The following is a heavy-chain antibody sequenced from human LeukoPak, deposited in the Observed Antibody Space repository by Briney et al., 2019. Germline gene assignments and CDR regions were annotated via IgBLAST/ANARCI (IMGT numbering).Heavy chain of an antibody. V-gene: IGHV1-69*13. CDR1: GGTFSSYA. CDR2: VIPIFGTA. J-gene: IGHJ4*02. CDR3: ARDRSYCSSTSCYGSDDY. Sequence: SVKVSCKASGGTFSSYAISWVRQAPGQGLEWMGGVIPIFGTANYAQKFQGRVTITADESTSTAYMELSSLRSEDTAVYYCARDRSYCSSTSCYGSDDYWGQGTLVTVSS. D-gene: IGHD2-2*01.